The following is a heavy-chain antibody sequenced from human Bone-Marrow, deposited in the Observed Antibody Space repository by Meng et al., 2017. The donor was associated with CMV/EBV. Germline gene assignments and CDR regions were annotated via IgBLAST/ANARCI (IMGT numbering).Heavy chain of an antibody. CDR3: AKDLGTSSRSY. CDR2: IRPGGSGK. CDR1: GYIFSDFG. Sequence: GGSLRLSCEASGYIFSDFGMHWVRQAPGKGLEWVAFIRPGGSGKYYGGSVEGRFTISRDNSKNTLYLQMSSLRPDDTAMYYCAKDLGTSSRSYWGQGTLVTVYS. J-gene: IGHJ4*02. D-gene: IGHD6-6*01. V-gene: IGHV3-30*02.